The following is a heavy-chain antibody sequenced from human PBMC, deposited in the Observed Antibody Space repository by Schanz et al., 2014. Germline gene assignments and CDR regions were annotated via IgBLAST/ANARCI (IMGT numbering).Heavy chain of an antibody. Sequence: QVQLHESGPGLVKPSETLSLTCTVSGDSISNYYWTWIRQPPGKRLEWIGYIYYSGSTKYNPSLNRQASMTGATSQKQVSLRLSSAGAAGTGVNYCTRHILPYDAFDIWGQGTVVTVSS. CDR1: GDSISNYY. J-gene: IGHJ3*02. D-gene: IGHD3-9*01. V-gene: IGHV4-59*08. CDR3: TRHILPYDAFDI. CDR2: IYYSGST.